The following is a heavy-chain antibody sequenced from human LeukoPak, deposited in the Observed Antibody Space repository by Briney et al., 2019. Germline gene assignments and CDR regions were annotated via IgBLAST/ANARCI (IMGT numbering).Heavy chain of an antibody. CDR1: GGSLNSYY. D-gene: IGHD2-2*01. Sequence: SETLSLTCTVSGGSLNSYYWSWIRQPPGKGLEWIGYIYYSGSTDYNPSLKSRVTISVDTSKNQFSLKLSSVTAADTAVYYCARALGYCSSTSCYEPWFDPWGQGTLVTVSS. CDR3: ARALGYCSSTSCYEPWFDP. CDR2: IYYSGST. J-gene: IGHJ5*02. V-gene: IGHV4-59*08.